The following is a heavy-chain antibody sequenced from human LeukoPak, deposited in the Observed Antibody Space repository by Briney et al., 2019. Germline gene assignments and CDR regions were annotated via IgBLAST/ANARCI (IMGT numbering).Heavy chain of an antibody. Sequence: GGSLRLSCAASGFTFSSYSMNWVRQAPGKGLEWVSYISSSSTIYYADSVKGRFTISRDNAKNSLYLQMNSLRDEDTAVYYCARDHNSGWYYGFDYWGQGTLVTVSS. D-gene: IGHD6-19*01. CDR3: ARDHNSGWYYGFDY. CDR1: GFTFSSYS. V-gene: IGHV3-48*02. CDR2: ISSSSTI. J-gene: IGHJ4*02.